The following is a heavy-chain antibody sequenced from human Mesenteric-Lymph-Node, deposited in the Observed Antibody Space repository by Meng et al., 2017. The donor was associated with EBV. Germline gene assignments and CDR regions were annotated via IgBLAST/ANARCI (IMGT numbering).Heavy chain of an antibody. CDR3: SRESWRAFDY. V-gene: IGHV6-1*01. CDR1: GDSVSNTNVA. Sequence: VQLQHSGPGLAKPSQTLSLTCASSGDSVSNTNVAWNWIRQSPSRGLEWLGRTYYRSKWYNEYAQSVKGRITINPDTSKSEFSLQLNSVTPDDTAVYYCSRESWRAFDYWGQGTLVTVSS. J-gene: IGHJ4*02. CDR2: TYYRSKWYN.